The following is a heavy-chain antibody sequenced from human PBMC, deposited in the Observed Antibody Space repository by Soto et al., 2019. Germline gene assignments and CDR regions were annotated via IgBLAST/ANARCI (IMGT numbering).Heavy chain of an antibody. J-gene: IGHJ4*02. D-gene: IGHD2-15*01. CDR2: IKHDGSEK. CDR3: TLRRVAARDFFDY. V-gene: IGHV3-7*05. CDR1: GFTFNSYW. Sequence: EVQLVESGGGLVQPGGXLRLSCSGSGFTFNSYWMSWVRQAPGKGLEWVANIKHDGSEKYYVDSVKGRFTISRDNAKNSLYLQMNSLRAEDTALYYCTLRRVAARDFFDYWGRGTLVTVSS.